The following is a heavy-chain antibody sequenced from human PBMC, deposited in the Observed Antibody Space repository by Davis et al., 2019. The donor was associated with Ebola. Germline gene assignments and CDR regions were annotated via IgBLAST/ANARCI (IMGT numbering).Heavy chain of an antibody. CDR2: ISGSGGST. CDR1: GFTFSSYE. CDR3: AKERYCSSTSCYTYYYYGMDV. J-gene: IGHJ6*02. D-gene: IGHD2-2*02. V-gene: IGHV3-23*01. Sequence: GESLKISCAASGFTFSSYEMNWVRQAPGKGLEWVSAISGSGGSTYYADSVKGRFTISRDNSKNTLYLQMNSLRAEDTAVYYCAKERYCSSTSCYTYYYYGMDVWGQGTTVTVSS.